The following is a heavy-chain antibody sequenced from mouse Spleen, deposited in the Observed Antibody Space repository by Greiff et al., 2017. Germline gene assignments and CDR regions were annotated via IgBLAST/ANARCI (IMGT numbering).Heavy chain of an antibody. J-gene: IGHJ3*01. CDR3: ARKGDYRYDGFAY. CDR2: IWSDGST. CDR1: GFSLTNYA. D-gene: IGHD2-14*01. Sequence: VKLLESGPGLVAPSQSLSITCTVSGFSLTNYAVHWVRQSPGKGLEWLGVIWSDGSTDYNAAFISRLSISKDNSKSQVFFKMNSLQADDTAIYYCARKGDYRYDGFAYWGQGTLVTVSA. V-gene: IGHV2-4-1*01.